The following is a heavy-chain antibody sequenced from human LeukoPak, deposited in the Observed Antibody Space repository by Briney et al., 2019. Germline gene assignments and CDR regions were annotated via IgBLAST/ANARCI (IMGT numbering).Heavy chain of an antibody. CDR2: IKQDGSEK. J-gene: IGHJ4*02. CDR3: ARDFAQADY. CDR1: GFTFTNYW. V-gene: IGHV3-7*01. Sequence: PGGSLRLSCAASGFTFTNYWMSWVRQAPGKGLELVANIKQDGSEKYYLDSVKGRFTISRDNAKNSLYLQMNSLRDEDTALYYCARDFAQADYWGQGTQVTVSS.